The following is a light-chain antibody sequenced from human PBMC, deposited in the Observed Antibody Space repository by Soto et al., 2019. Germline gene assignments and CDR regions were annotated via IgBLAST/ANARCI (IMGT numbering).Light chain of an antibody. CDR1: SSNIESNT. V-gene: IGLV1-44*01. Sequence: QSVLTQPPSASGTPGQRVTISCSGSSSNIESNTVNWYQQLPGAAPKLLIFSNKQRPSGVPDRFSGSKSGTSASLAISGLQSEDEDDYYCAAWDDRLNGLMVFGGGTKLTVL. CDR2: SNK. CDR3: AAWDDRLNGLMV. J-gene: IGLJ2*01.